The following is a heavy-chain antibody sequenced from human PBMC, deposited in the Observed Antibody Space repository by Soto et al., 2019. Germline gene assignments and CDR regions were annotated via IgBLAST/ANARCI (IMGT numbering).Heavy chain of an antibody. V-gene: IGHV3-30*18. CDR1: GFTFSSYG. CDR2: ISYDGSNK. Sequence: PGGSLRLSCAASGFTFSSYGMHWVRQAPGKGLEWVAVISYDGSNKYYADSVKGRFTISRDNSKNTLYLQMNSLRAEDTAVYYCAKAIAAAPSGFDYWGQGTLVTVYS. D-gene: IGHD6-13*01. J-gene: IGHJ4*02. CDR3: AKAIAAAPSGFDY.